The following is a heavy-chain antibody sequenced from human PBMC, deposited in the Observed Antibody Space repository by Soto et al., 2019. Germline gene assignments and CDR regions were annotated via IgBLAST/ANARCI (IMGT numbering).Heavy chain of an antibody. V-gene: IGHV4-30-2*01. Sequence: SEALSLTCAVSGGSISSGGYSWTWIRQPPGKGLEWIGYIHHTGSTNYNPSLKTRVNISLDRPNNQFSLNLTSATAADSAVYYCARGLWNDVFQYWGQGTLVTVSS. CDR2: IHHTGST. CDR3: ARGLWNDVFQY. J-gene: IGHJ4*02. D-gene: IGHD1-1*01. CDR1: GGSISSGGYS.